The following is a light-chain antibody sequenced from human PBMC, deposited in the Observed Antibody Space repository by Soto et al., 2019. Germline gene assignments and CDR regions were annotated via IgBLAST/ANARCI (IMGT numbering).Light chain of an antibody. CDR2: GAS. V-gene: IGKV1-9*01. CDR1: QGISTY. Sequence: DIQLTQSPSFLSASVGDRVTITCRASQGISTYLAWYLQRPGKAPKLLIYGASTLQSGVPPRFSGSGSGTEFTLTISSPQPEDFVPYYCQQLNSDWYAFGQGTKLEIK. CDR3: QQLNSDWYA. J-gene: IGKJ2*01.